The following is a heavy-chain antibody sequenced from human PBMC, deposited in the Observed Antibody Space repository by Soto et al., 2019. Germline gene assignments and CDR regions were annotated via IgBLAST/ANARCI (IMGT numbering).Heavy chain of an antibody. V-gene: IGHV3-33*01. D-gene: IGHD3-10*01. CDR2: IWFDGSNK. J-gene: IGHJ6*02. Sequence: QVQLVESGGGVVQPGRSLRLSCAASGFSFSRYGMHWVRQAPGKGLEWVAVIWFDGSNKYYADSVKGRFTISRDNPKNALYLQMNGLRVEDTAVYYCTRANYGSGSNYYDGLDVWGQGTTVTVTS. CDR1: GFSFSRYG. CDR3: TRANYGSGSNYYDGLDV.